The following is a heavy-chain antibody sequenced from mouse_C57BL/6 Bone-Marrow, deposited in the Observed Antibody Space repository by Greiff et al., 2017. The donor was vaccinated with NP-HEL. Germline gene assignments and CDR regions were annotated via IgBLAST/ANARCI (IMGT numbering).Heavy chain of an antibody. CDR3: AKQAITTGGYFDV. CDR2: ISSGGSYT. CDR1: GFTFSSYG. Sequence: DVKLVESGGDLVKPGGSLKLSCAASGFTFSSYGMSWVRQTPDKRLEWVATISSGGSYTYYPDSVKGRFTISRDNATHTLYLQMSSLKSEDTAMYYCAKQAITTGGYFDVWGTGTTVTVSS. D-gene: IGHD1-1*01. V-gene: IGHV5-6*02. J-gene: IGHJ1*03.